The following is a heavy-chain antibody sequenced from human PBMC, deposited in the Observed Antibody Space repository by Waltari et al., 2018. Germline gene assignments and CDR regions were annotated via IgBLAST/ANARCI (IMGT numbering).Heavy chain of an antibody. Sequence: QVQLQESGPGLVKPSETLSLTCTVSGGSISSYYWSWIRQPPGKGLEWIGYIYYSGRTNHNPALKCLVTITVDTAKNKYALKLSSVTAADTAVYYCAGHQVTGITIFGGVTERPYNWFDPWGQGTLVTVSS. CDR2: IYYSGRT. V-gene: IGHV4-59*08. CDR1: GGSISSYY. D-gene: IGHD3-3*01. J-gene: IGHJ5*02. CDR3: AGHQVTGITIFGGVTERPYNWFDP.